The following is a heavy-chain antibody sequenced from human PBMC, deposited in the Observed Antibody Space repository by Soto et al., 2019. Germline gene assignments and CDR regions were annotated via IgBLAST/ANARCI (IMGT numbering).Heavy chain of an antibody. J-gene: IGHJ4*02. D-gene: IGHD5-12*01. CDR2: INPSGDST. CDR1: GYTFSSYY. V-gene: IGHV1-46*01. Sequence: ASVKVSCKTSGYTFSSYYIHWVRQAPGQGLEWMGIINPSGDSTSYAQKFQGRVTMTRDTSTSTVYMELSSLRSEDTAVFYCARDMASVNSGYDAHFDYWGQGILVTVSS. CDR3: ARDMASVNSGYDAHFDY.